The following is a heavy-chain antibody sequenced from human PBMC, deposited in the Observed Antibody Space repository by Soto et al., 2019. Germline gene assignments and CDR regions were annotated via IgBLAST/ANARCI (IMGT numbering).Heavy chain of an antibody. CDR2: ISGRGGST. J-gene: IGHJ4*02. CDR1: GFTFSSYA. D-gene: IGHD3-9*01. V-gene: IGHV3-23*01. Sequence: GGSLRLSCAASGFTFSSYAMSWVRQAPGKGLEWVSAISGRGGSTYYADSVKGRFTISRDNYKNTLYLKMHSPRADDTFIFSFARAPSTYDIPFYFDYWVQRNLMSVSS. CDR3: ARAPSTYDIPFYFDY.